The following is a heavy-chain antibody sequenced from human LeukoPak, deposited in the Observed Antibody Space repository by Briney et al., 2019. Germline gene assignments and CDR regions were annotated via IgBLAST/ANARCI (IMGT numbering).Heavy chain of an antibody. CDR2: ISSSSSYI. CDR1: GFTFSSYS. CDR3: ASDHYDSLKNSHGDAFDI. Sequence: GGSLRLSCAASGFTFSSYSMNWVRQAPGKGLEWVSSISSSSSYIYYADSVKGRFTISRDNAKNSLYLQMNSLRAEDTAVYYCASDHYDSLKNSHGDAFDIWGQGTMVTVSS. V-gene: IGHV3-21*01. D-gene: IGHD3-22*01. J-gene: IGHJ3*02.